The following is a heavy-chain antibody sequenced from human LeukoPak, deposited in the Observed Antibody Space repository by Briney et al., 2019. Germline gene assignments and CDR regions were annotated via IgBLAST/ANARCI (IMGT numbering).Heavy chain of an antibody. CDR1: GVTFSDYY. V-gene: IGHV3-11*01. CDR3: ARDRLGDYDHSGYYDK. CDR2: ICDSGRTV. Sequence: GGSLRLSCAASGVTFSDYYMSWLRQAPGKGQEWVAYICDSGRTVYYADSVKGRFTISRDNAKNSVYLQMNNLRAEDTAVYYCARDRLGDYDHSGYYDKWGQGTLVTVSP. J-gene: IGHJ4*02. D-gene: IGHD3-22*01.